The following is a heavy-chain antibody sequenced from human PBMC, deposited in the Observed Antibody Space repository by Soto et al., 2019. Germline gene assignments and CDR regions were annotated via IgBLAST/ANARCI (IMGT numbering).Heavy chain of an antibody. D-gene: IGHD1-1*01. V-gene: IGHV4-59*01. Sequence: SETLSLTCTVSGGSISSYYWSWIRQPPGKGLEWIGYIYYSGNTNYNPSLKSRVTISRDNAKNSLYLQMNSLRIEDTALYYCAKDAHWSLDFWGQGTLVTVSS. J-gene: IGHJ4*02. CDR2: IYYSGNT. CDR1: GGSISSYY. CDR3: AKDAHWSLDF.